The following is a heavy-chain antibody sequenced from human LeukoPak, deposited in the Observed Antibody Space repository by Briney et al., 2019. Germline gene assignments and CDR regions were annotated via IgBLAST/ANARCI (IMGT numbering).Heavy chain of an antibody. CDR3: ARHGLLWYGELDFDY. D-gene: IGHD3-10*01. CDR1: GDSISRYY. CDR2: IFYSGST. V-gene: IGHV4-59*08. J-gene: IGHJ4*02. Sequence: SETLSLTCTVSGDSISRYYWSWIRQPPGKGLEWIGYIFYSGSTNYNPSLESRVTISVDTSKNQFSLKLSSVTAADTAVYYCARHGLLWYGELDFDYWGQGTLVTVSS.